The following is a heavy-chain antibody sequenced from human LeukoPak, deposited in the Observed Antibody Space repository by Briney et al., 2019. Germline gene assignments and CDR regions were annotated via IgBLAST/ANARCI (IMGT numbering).Heavy chain of an antibody. CDR1: GFTFIDHY. V-gene: IGHV3-7*01. CDR3: ARDSAKGGSKGAIGATDY. D-gene: IGHD1-26*01. J-gene: IGHJ4*02. CDR2: IKPDGSEK. Sequence: GGSLRLSCSASGFTFIDHYMSWVRQAPGKGLECVAKIKPDGSEKYYVDSVKGRFTISRDNSKNSLYLQLNSLRAEDTAVYYCARDSAKGGSKGAIGATDYWGQGTLVTVSS.